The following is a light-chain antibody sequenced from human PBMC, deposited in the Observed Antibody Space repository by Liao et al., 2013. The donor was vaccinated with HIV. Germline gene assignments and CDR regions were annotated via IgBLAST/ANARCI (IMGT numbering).Light chain of an antibody. Sequence: SYELTQTPSVSVAPGKTARITCGGNDIGSKSVHWYQQKPGQSPVVVIYEDSKRPSGIPERFSGSNSGNTATLTISGTQAMDEADYYCQVWDSSSDHPGVFGGGTKLTVL. CDR1: DIGSKS. V-gene: IGLV3-21*01. CDR2: EDS. CDR3: QVWDSSSDHPGV. J-gene: IGLJ3*02.